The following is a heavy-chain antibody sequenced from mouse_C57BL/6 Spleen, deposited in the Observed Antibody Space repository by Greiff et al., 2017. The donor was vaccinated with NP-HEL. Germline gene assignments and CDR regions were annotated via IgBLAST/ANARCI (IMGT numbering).Heavy chain of an antibody. J-gene: IGHJ3*01. V-gene: IGHV1-26*01. CDR2: INPNNGGT. CDR1: GYTFTDYY. Sequence: VQLQQSGPELVKPGASVKISCKASGYTFTDYYMNWVKQSHGKSLEWIGDINPNNGGTSYNQKFKGKATLTVDKSSSTAYMELRSLTSEDSAVYFFARTVIYYYGSSWFAYWGQGTLVTVSA. D-gene: IGHD1-1*01. CDR3: ARTVIYYYGSSWFAY.